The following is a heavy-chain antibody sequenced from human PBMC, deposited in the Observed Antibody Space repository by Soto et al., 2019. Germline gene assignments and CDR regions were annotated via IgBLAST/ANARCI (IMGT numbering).Heavy chain of an antibody. D-gene: IGHD1-20*01. CDR1: GYSFTIYL. CDR2: INPRDSDT. J-gene: IGHJ5*02. Sequence: GEPLKISCKGSGYSFTIYLIAWVRQMPGKGLEWIGIINPRDSDTRYSPSFQGQVTISGDQSINTDYLQWSSLKASDTAMYYCASLKYNWNKNWYVPWGQGTLVNVSS. CDR3: ASLKYNWNKNWYVP. V-gene: IGHV5-51*01.